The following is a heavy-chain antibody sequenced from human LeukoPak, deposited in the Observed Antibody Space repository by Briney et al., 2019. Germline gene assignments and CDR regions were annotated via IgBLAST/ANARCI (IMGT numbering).Heavy chain of an antibody. V-gene: IGHV3-9*01. J-gene: IGHJ4*02. D-gene: IGHD3-22*01. CDR3: AQGSGSDYYDSRGYYH. CDR1: GFTFDDYA. Sequence: GRSLRLSCAASGFTFDDYAMHWVRQAPGEGLEWGSGISWNSGSIGYADSVKGRFTISRDNAKNSLYLQMNSLRAEDTALYYCAQGSGSDYYDSRGYYHWGQGTLVTVSS. CDR2: ISWNSGSI.